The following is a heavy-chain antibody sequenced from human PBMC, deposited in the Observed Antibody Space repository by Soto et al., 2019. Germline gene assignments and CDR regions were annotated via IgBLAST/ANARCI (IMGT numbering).Heavy chain of an antibody. D-gene: IGHD3-9*01. CDR1: GFTFSSYA. J-gene: IGHJ5*02. Sequence: GSLRLSCAASGFTFSSYAMSWVRQAPGKGLELVSAISGSGGSTYYADSVKGRFTISRDNSKNTLYLQMNSLRAEDTAVYYCALVISSWFDPWGQGTLVTVSS. CDR2: ISGSGGST. CDR3: ALVISSWFDP. V-gene: IGHV3-23*01.